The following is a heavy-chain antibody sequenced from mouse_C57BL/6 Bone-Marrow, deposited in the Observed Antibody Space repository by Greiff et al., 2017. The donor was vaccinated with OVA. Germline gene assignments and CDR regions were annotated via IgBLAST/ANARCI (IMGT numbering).Heavy chain of an antibody. J-gene: IGHJ1*03. CDR2: FHPYNDDT. CDR3: ARRDDGNGYFDV. Sequence: QVQLLQSGAELVRPGASVKLSCKASGYTFTTYPIGWVKQNPGQSLEWIGNFHPYNDDTKYNEKFKGKATLTVEKSSSTVYLELSRLTSDDAAVYYCARRDDGNGYFDVWGTGTTVTVSS. V-gene: IGHV1-47*01. CDR1: GYTFTTYP. D-gene: IGHD2-1*01.